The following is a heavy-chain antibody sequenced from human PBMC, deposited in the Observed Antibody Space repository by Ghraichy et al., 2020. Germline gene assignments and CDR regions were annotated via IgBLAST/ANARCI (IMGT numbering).Heavy chain of an antibody. V-gene: IGHV4-59*01. CDR3: ARSYTVNYYTPFDY. J-gene: IGHJ4*02. D-gene: IGHD1-26*01. CDR1: GGSIRSSY. Sequence: SETLSLTCTVSGGSIRSSYWSWIRQPPGKGLEWIGYIYYSGGTNYNPSLKSRVTISVDTSKNQFSLNLRSVTAADTAVYYCARSYTVNYYTPFDYWGQGTLVTVSS. CDR2: IYYSGGT.